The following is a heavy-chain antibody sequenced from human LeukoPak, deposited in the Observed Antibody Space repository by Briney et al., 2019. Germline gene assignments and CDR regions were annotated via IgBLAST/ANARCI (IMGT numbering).Heavy chain of an antibody. CDR1: GFTFSVYG. V-gene: IGHV3-48*04. D-gene: IGHD6-19*01. Sequence: GGSLRLSCVASGFTFSVYGMNWVRQAPGKGLEWLSHISSGGTTIYYADSVKGRFTVSRDNAKNSLNLQMNSLRADDTAVYYCARARAVTGRPFDYWGQGTLVTVSS. CDR3: ARARAVTGRPFDY. CDR2: ISSGGTTI. J-gene: IGHJ4*02.